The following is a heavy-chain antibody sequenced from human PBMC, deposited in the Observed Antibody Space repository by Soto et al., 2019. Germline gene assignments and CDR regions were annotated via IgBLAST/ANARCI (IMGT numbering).Heavy chain of an antibody. CDR3: ARHSTSAPKDY. J-gene: IGHJ4*01. Sequence: GESLKISCKGSVYSFTTYWIAWVRQMPGKGLEWVGVIYPGDSDTRYSPSFEGHVTISVDKSVSTAFLQWNSLKASDNAMYYCARHSTSAPKDYWGQGTMVTVSS. CDR1: VYSFTTYW. CDR2: IYPGDSDT. D-gene: IGHD3-10*01. V-gene: IGHV5-51*01.